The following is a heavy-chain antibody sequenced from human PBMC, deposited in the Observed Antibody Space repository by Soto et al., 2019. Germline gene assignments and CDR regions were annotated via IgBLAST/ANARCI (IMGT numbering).Heavy chain of an antibody. CDR1: GYTFTGCY. D-gene: IGHD6-13*01. Sequence: ASVKVSCKASGYTFTGCYMRWVRQAPGQGLEWMGWINPNSGGTNYAQKFQGWVTMTRDTSISTAYMELSRLRSDDTAVYYCARDGTIAAAGTLWDYWGQGTLVTVSS. J-gene: IGHJ4*02. V-gene: IGHV1-2*04. CDR3: ARDGTIAAAGTLWDY. CDR2: INPNSGGT.